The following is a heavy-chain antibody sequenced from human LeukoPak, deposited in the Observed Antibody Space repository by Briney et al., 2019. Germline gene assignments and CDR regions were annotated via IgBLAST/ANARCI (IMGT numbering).Heavy chain of an antibody. J-gene: IGHJ4*02. Sequence: GGSLRLSCAASGFTFSSYSMMWVRQAPGKGLEWVSIISYDGTNKYYADSVKGRFTLSRDNSQNTLSMEMNGLRAEDTAVYYCAKSDDHCSGGTCHIDCWGQGTLVTVSS. CDR1: GFTFSSYS. V-gene: IGHV3-30*18. CDR2: ISYDGTNK. D-gene: IGHD2-15*01. CDR3: AKSDDHCSGGTCHIDC.